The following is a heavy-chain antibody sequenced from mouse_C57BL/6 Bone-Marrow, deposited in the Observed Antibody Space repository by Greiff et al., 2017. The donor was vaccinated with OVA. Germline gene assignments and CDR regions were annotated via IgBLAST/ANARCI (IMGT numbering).Heavy chain of an antibody. CDR1: GFTFSDYY. Sequence: EVKLVESEGGLVQPGSSMKLSCTASGFTFSDYYMAWVRQVPEKGLEWVANINYDGSSTYYLDSLKSRFIISRDNAKNILYLQMSSLKSEDTATYYCALYYEGYFDVWGTGTTVTVSS. V-gene: IGHV5-16*01. J-gene: IGHJ1*03. D-gene: IGHD2-4*01. CDR3: ALYYEGYFDV. CDR2: INYDGSST.